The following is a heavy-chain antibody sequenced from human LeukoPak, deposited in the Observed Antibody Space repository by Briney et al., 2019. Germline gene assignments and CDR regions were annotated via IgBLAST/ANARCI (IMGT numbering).Heavy chain of an antibody. J-gene: IGHJ4*02. CDR2: IKQDGSEK. CDR3: ARRGTMIVVVGHYYFDY. V-gene: IGHV3-7*01. Sequence: GGSLRLSCAASGFTFSSYWMSWVRQAPGKGLEWVANIKQDGSEKYYVDSVKGRFTISRDNAKNSLYQQMNSLRAEDTAVYYCARRGTMIVVVGHYYFDYWGQGTLVTVSS. D-gene: IGHD3-22*01. CDR1: GFTFSSYW.